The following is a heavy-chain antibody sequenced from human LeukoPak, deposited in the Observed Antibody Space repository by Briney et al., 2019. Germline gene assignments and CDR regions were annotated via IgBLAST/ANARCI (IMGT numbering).Heavy chain of an antibody. CDR1: GFTFSSYA. D-gene: IGHD2/OR15-2a*01. Sequence: GVTLRLSCAASGFTFSSYAMHWVRQAPGRGLGSMAIISYDATNKFYADSVKGRFTISRDNSKNTLYLQMNSLGAEDTAVYYCASIAEAYLQPKHYFQHWGQGTLVTVSS. CDR2: ISYDATNK. CDR3: ASIAEAYLQPKHYFQH. J-gene: IGHJ1*01. V-gene: IGHV3-30*04.